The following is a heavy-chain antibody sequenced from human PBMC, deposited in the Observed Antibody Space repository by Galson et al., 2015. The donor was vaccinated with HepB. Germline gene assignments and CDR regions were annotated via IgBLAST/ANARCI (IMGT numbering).Heavy chain of an antibody. V-gene: IGHV3-48*01. D-gene: IGHD5-12*01. CDR1: GFTFSVYS. CDR2: IHGSSSTI. Sequence: SCAASGFTFSVYSMNWVRQAPGKGLEWVSYIHGSSSTIYYADSVKGRFTISRDNAKNSLYLQMNSLRAEDTAIYYCARDGRNGYDDYWGQGTLVAVSS. J-gene: IGHJ4*02. CDR3: ARDGRNGYDDY.